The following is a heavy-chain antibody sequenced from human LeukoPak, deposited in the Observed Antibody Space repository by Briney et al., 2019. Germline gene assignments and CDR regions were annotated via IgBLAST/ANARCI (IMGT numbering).Heavy chain of an antibody. D-gene: IGHD6-19*01. CDR2: INPNSGGT. CDR1: GYTFTGYY. J-gene: IGHJ4*02. Sequence: ASVKVSCKASGYTFTGYYMHWVRQAPGQGLEWMGWINPNSGGTNCAQKFQGWVTMTRDTSISTAYMELSRLRSDDTAVYYCARVGIAVAAPDSYYFDYWGQGTLVTVSS. CDR3: ARVGIAVAAPDSYYFDY. V-gene: IGHV1-2*04.